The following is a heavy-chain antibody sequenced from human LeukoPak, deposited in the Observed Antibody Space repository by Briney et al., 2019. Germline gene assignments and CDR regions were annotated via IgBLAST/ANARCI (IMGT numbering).Heavy chain of an antibody. Sequence: PGGSLRLSCAASGLPLNTYWMQWVRQAPGKGLVWVSPITSDGTTKSDADSVKGLFTVSRDYSENMVYLQMNSMRVDDTAVYYCARDSFGYYGHEGTTFENWGQGTLVTVSS. V-gene: IGHV3-74*01. CDR2: ITSDGTTK. CDR3: ARDSFGYYGHEGTTFEN. J-gene: IGHJ4*02. CDR1: GLPLNTYW. D-gene: IGHD4-17*01.